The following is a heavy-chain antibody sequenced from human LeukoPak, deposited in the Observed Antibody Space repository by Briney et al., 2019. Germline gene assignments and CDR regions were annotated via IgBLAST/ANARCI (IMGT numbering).Heavy chain of an antibody. D-gene: IGHD3-9*01. V-gene: IGHV5-10-1*01. CDR3: ARHENIFSTFDM. Sequence: GEPLKISCKGCGGSFTSCWSTWVRQMPGKGLQWMGRIDPSDSYTNYSPSFQGHVTISADKSISTAYLQWSSLKASDTAIYYCARHENIFSTFDMWGQGTMVTVSS. J-gene: IGHJ3*02. CDR1: GGSFTSCW. CDR2: IDPSDSYT.